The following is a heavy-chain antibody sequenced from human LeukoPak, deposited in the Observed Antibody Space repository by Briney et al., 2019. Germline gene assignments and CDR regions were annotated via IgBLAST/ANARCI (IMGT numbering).Heavy chain of an antibody. V-gene: IGHV5-51*01. CDR2: IYPDASDT. J-gene: IGHJ4*02. CDR1: GYSFTSYW. D-gene: IGHD2-15*01. Sequence: EESLKISCKGSGYSFTSYWIHWVRQMPGKGLESMGIIYPDASDTKYSPSFQGQVTISADKSISTAYLQWSSLKASDTAMYFCARRVYCSGGPCYDGSLVYWGQGTLVTVSS. CDR3: ARRVYCSGGPCYDGSLVY.